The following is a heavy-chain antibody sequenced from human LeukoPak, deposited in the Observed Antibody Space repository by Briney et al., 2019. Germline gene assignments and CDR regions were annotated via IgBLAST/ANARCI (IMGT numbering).Heavy chain of an antibody. CDR2: IIPILGIA. D-gene: IGHD6-19*01. J-gene: IGHJ4*02. CDR3: ARDYSSAWWFDF. Sequence: GASVKVSCKASGGTFSSYTISWVRQAPGQGLEWMGRIIPILGIANYAQKFQGRVTITADKSTSTAYVELSSLRSEDTAVYYCARDYSSAWWFDFWGQGTLVTVSS. V-gene: IGHV1-69*04. CDR1: GGTFSSYT.